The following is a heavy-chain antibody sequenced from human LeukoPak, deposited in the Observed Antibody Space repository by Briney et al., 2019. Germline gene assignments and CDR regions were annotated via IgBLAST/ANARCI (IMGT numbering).Heavy chain of an antibody. Sequence: SETLSLTCAVYGGSFSGYYWSWIRQPPGKGLEWIGEINHSGSTNYSPSLKLRVSISLDTSKNQLSLKLSSVTAADTAVYYCASGRRDWGQGTLVTVSS. J-gene: IGHJ4*02. CDR1: GGSFSGYY. CDR3: ASGRRD. CDR2: INHSGST. V-gene: IGHV4-34*01.